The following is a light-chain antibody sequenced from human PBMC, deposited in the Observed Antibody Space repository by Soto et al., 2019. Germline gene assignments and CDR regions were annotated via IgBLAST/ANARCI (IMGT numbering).Light chain of an antibody. CDR2: RNN. V-gene: IGLV1-47*01. CDR1: NSNIGSYY. CDR3: AAWDDSLSGNVV. J-gene: IGLJ2*01. Sequence: QSVLTQPPSASGTPGQTVTISCSGSNSNIGSYYVHWYQQLPGTAPKLLIYRNNQRPSGVPDRFSGSKSGASASLAISGLRSEDEADYYCAAWDDSLSGNVVFGGGTKLTVL.